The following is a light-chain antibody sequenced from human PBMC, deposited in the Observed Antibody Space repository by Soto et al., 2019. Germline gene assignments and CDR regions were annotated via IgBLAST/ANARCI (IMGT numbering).Light chain of an antibody. V-gene: IGLV1-47*01. CDR3: SSYTITNTYV. Sequence: VLTQPPSASGTPGQRVTISCSGGSSNIGNNYVYWYQQLPGTAPKLIIYKNNKRPSGVPDRFSGSKSGNTASLTISGLQAEDEADYYCSSYTITNTYVFGTGTKVTVL. CDR2: KNN. CDR1: SSNIGNNY. J-gene: IGLJ1*01.